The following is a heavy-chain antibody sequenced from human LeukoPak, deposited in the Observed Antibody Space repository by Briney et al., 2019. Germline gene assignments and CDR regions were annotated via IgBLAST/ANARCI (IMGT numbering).Heavy chain of an antibody. J-gene: IGHJ5*02. CDR3: ARLMWVSGQQLVRWFDP. V-gene: IGHV5-51*01. Sequence: GESLKIPCKGSGYSFPIYWIGWVRQMPGKGLEWMGIIYPGDSDTRYSPSFQGQVTISADKSISTAYLQWRSLKASDSAMYYCARLMWVSGQQLVRWFDPWGQGTLVTVSS. CDR1: GYSFPIYW. CDR2: IYPGDSDT. D-gene: IGHD6-13*01.